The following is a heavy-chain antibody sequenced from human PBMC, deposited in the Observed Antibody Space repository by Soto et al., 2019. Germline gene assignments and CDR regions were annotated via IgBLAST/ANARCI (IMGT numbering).Heavy chain of an antibody. V-gene: IGHV4-59*12. Sequence: PSETLSLTCTVSGGSISSYDWSWIRQPPGKGLEWIGYIYYSGSTNYNPSLKSRVTISVDTSKNQFYLKLSSVTAADTAMYHCARRHCSSTSCPFDYWGQGTLVTVSS. CDR1: GGSISSYD. CDR2: IYYSGST. J-gene: IGHJ4*02. D-gene: IGHD2-2*01. CDR3: ARRHCSSTSCPFDY.